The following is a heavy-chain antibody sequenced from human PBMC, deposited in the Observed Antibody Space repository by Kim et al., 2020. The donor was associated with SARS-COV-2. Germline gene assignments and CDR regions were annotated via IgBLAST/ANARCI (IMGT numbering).Heavy chain of an antibody. V-gene: IGHV6-1*01. CDR3: ARDTPGQKAYDI. Sequence: DYAASVKSRITSDADTSKNQFSLQLNSVSPEDTAVYYCARDTPGQKAYDIWGQGTMVTVSS. J-gene: IGHJ3*02.